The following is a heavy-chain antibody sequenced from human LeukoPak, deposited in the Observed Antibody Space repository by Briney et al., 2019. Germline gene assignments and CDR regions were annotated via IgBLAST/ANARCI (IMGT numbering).Heavy chain of an antibody. CDR1: GFTFRDAG. CDR3: AHRNTAMVRVDY. J-gene: IGHJ4*02. CDR2: IKTKTDGGTT. D-gene: IGHD5-18*01. V-gene: IGHV3-15*01. Sequence: GGSLRLSCAASGFTFRDAGMSWVRQAPGKGLEWVGRIKTKTDGGTTDYAAPVKGRFTISRDDSKNTLYLQMSSLKTEDTAVYFCAHRNTAMVRVDYWGQGTLVTVSS.